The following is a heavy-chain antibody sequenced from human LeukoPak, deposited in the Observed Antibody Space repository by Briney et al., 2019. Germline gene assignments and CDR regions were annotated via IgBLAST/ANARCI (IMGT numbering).Heavy chain of an antibody. CDR2: ISGSGGST. CDR1: GFTFSSYA. J-gene: IGHJ4*02. Sequence: RAGGSLGLSCAASGFTFSSYAMSWVRQAPGKGLEWVSAISGSGGSTYYADSVKGRFTISRDNSKNTLYLQMNSLRAEDTAVFYCAARSGYYYTAFRYWGQGTLVTVSS. V-gene: IGHV3-23*01. D-gene: IGHD3-22*01. CDR3: AARSGYYYTAFRY.